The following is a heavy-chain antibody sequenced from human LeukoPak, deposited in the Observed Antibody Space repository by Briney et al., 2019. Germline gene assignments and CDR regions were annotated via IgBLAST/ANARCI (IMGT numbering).Heavy chain of an antibody. CDR3: ARDGEDYGGSHFDY. J-gene: IGHJ4*02. V-gene: IGHV1-69*04. CDR2: IIPILGIA. CDR1: GGTFSSYA. D-gene: IGHD4-23*01. Sequence: SVKVSCKASGGTFSSYAVSWVRQAPGQGLEWMGRIIPILGIANYAQKFQGRVTITADKSTSTAYMELSSLRSEDTAVYYCARDGEDYGGSHFDYWGREPWSPSPQ.